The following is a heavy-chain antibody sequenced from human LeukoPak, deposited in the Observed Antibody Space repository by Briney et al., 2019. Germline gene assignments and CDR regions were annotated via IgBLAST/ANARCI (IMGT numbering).Heavy chain of an antibody. Sequence: ASVKVSCKASGYTFTSYYMHWVRQATGQGLEWMGWMNPNSGNTGYAQKFQGRVTMTRNTSISTAYMELSSLRSEDTAVYYCARADTYSSATGFDPWGQGTLVTVSS. CDR1: GYTFTSYY. V-gene: IGHV1-8*02. CDR3: ARADTYSSATGFDP. CDR2: MNPNSGNT. J-gene: IGHJ5*02. D-gene: IGHD6-19*01.